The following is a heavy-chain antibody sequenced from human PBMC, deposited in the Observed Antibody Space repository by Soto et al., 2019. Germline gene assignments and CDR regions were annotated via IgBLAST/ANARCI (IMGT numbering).Heavy chain of an antibody. J-gene: IGHJ3*02. CDR3: ARDDTRDYYPTSSDYDAFDI. CDR2: IIPIFGTA. Sequence: SVKVSCKASGGTFSSYAISWVRQAPGQGLEWMGGIIPIFGTANYAQKFQGRVTITADKSTSTAYMELSSLRSEDTAVYYCARDDTRDYYPTSSDYDAFDIWGQGTMVTVS. CDR1: GGTFSSYA. D-gene: IGHD3-22*01. V-gene: IGHV1-69*06.